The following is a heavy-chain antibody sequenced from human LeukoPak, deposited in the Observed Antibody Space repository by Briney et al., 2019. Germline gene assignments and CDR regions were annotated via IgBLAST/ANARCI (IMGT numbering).Heavy chain of an antibody. V-gene: IGHV4-59*01. J-gene: IGHJ4*02. CDR3: ARDGLQQFGRHYFDY. CDR1: GGSLSSYY. Sequence: SETLSLTCSVSGGSLSSYYGSWLRQPPGKGLEWIGYISDSGGTAYNPALRSRVTILVDTWEKKFSLQLTSVTAADTAVYYCARDGLQQFGRHYFDYWGQGALVTVSS. D-gene: IGHD5-24*01. CDR2: ISDSGGT.